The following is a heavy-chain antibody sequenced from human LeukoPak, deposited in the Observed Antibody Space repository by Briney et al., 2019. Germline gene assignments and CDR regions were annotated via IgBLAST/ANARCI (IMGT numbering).Heavy chain of an antibody. V-gene: IGHV4-59*12. J-gene: IGHJ5*02. D-gene: IGHD3-10*01. CDR2: IYYSGST. CDR3: ARDKGFGWFDP. Sequence: SETLSLTCTVSGGSISTFYWSWIRQPPGKGLEWIGYIYYSGSTNYNPSLKSRVTMSVDTSKNQFSLKLSSVTAADTAVYYCARDKGFGWFDPWGQGTLVTVSS. CDR1: GGSISTFY.